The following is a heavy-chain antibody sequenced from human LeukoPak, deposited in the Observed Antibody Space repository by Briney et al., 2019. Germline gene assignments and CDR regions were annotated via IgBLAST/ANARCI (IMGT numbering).Heavy chain of an antibody. CDR2: IWYDGSNK. CDR3: ARALDDSSGYYPFDY. J-gene: IGHJ4*02. Sequence: PGGSLRLSCATSGFTFSSYGMHWVRQAPGKGLEWVAVIWYDGSNKYYGDSVKGRFTISRDNSKNTLYLQMNSLRAEDTAVYYCARALDDSSGYYPFDYWGQGTLVTVSS. V-gene: IGHV3-33*01. D-gene: IGHD3-22*01. CDR1: GFTFSSYG.